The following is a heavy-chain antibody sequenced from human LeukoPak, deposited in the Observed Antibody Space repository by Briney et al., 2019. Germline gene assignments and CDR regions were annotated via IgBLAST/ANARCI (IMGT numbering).Heavy chain of an antibody. J-gene: IGHJ4*02. D-gene: IGHD1-26*01. CDR3: ASGELRPDHFDY. Sequence: PSETLSLTCIVSGVSISSSSYNWGWIRQPPGKGLEWIGYIYYSGSTNYNPSLKSRVTISVDTSKNQFSLKLSSVTAADTAVYYCASGELRPDHFDYWGQGTLVTVSS. V-gene: IGHV4-61*05. CDR2: IYYSGST. CDR1: GVSISSSSYN.